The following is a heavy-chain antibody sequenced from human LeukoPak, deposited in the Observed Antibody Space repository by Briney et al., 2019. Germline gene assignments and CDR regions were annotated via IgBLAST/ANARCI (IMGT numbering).Heavy chain of an antibody. Sequence: PSETLSLTCTVSGGSISSYYWSWIRQPPGKGLEWIGYIYYSGSTNYNPSLKSRVTISVDTSKNQFSLKLSSVTAADTAVYYCARDPGDSSGYYYPSGWYDYRGQGTLVTVSS. V-gene: IGHV4-59*01. CDR2: IYYSGST. J-gene: IGHJ4*02. CDR3: ARDPGDSSGYYYPSGWYDY. D-gene: IGHD3-22*01. CDR1: GGSISSYY.